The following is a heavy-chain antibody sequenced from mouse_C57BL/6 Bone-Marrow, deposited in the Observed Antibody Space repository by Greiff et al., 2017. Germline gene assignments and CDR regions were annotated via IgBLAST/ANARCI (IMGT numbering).Heavy chain of an antibody. D-gene: IGHD1-1*01. V-gene: IGHV1-81*01. CDR1: GYTFTSYG. Sequence: QVQLKQSGAELARPGASVKLSCTASGYTFTSYGISWVKQRTGQGLEWIGEIYPRSGYTYYNEKFKGKATLTADKSSSTAYMELRSLTSEDSAVYFCASYGSSYDYWGQGTTLTVSS. CDR3: ASYGSSYDY. J-gene: IGHJ2*01. CDR2: IYPRSGYT.